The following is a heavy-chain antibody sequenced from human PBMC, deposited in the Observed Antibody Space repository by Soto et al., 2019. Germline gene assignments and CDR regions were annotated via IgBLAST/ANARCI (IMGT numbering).Heavy chain of an antibody. Sequence: GGSLRLSCAASGFTFSSYAMHWVRQAPGKGLEWVAVISYDGSNKYYADSVKGRFTISRDNSKTKLYLQMNSLRGKTNNCYADSVKRVLTRFRDNSNNSLYLQINSLSAEETAVYYCARGLHGYYYDSSGYPQVDYWGQGTLVTVSS. CDR3: SVKRVLTRFRDNSNNSLYLQINSLSAEETAVYYCARGLHGYYYDSSGYPQVDY. V-gene: IGHV3-30-3*01. CDR2: ISYDGSNK. D-gene: IGHD3-10*01. J-gene: IGHJ4*02. CDR1: GFTFSSYA.